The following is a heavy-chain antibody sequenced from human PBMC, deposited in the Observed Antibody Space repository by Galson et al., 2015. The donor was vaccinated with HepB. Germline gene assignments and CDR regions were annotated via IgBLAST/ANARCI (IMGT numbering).Heavy chain of an antibody. D-gene: IGHD3-22*01. CDR1: GFAFSSYV. V-gene: IGHV3-23*01. CDR2: ISGSGGST. Sequence: SLRLSCAASGFAFSSYVMTWVRQAPGKGLEWVSAISGSGGSTYYADSAKGRFTISRDNSKNTLYLQMNSLRAEDTAVYYCAKPPHYYDSSGYSPWGQGTLVTVSS. J-gene: IGHJ5*02. CDR3: AKPPHYYDSSGYSP.